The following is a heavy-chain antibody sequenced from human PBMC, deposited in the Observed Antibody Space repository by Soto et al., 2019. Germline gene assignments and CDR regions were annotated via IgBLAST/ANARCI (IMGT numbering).Heavy chain of an antibody. J-gene: IGHJ5*02. V-gene: IGHV1-69*04. Sequence: SVKVSCKASGGTFSSYTISWVRHAPGQGLEWMGRIIPILGIANYAQKFQGRVTITADKSTSTAYMELSSLRSEDTAVYYCARDPYYYGSGSYTKWFDPWGQGTLVTVS. D-gene: IGHD3-10*01. CDR3: ARDPYYYGSGSYTKWFDP. CDR1: GGTFSSYT. CDR2: IIPILGIA.